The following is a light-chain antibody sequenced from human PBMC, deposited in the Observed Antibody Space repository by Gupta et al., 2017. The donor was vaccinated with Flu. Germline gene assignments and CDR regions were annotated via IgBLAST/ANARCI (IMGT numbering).Light chain of an antibody. CDR2: GAS. J-gene: IGKJ3*01. CDR1: QTETSNY. CDR3: QQYGGLPPVS. V-gene: IGKV3-20*01. Sequence: RASVSCTARQTETSNYLVWYQQQPREAPSLLLNGASSKAPSMPERFSSSGCGTDFTLTISRLEPQDFAVYFCQQYGGLPPVSFGPGTKVDF.